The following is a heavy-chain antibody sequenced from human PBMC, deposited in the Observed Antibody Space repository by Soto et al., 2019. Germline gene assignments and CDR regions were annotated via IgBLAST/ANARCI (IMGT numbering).Heavy chain of an antibody. CDR2: INPSGGST. Sequence: ASVKVSCKASGYTFTSYYMHWVRQAPGQGLEWMGIINPSGGSTSYAQKFQGRVTMTRDTSTSTVYMELRSLRSEDTAFYYCATSYGSGYRAFDYWGQGALVTVSS. CDR3: ATSYGSGYRAFDY. V-gene: IGHV1-46*01. J-gene: IGHJ4*02. D-gene: IGHD3-10*01. CDR1: GYTFTSYY.